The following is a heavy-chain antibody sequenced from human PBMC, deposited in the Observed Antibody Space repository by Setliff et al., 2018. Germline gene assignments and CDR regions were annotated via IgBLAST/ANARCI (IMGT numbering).Heavy chain of an antibody. V-gene: IGHV4-61*09. CDR1: GGSISSGTNY. CDR3: AGSLGSGSYYNSRPFYSDY. CDR2: IDPSGNT. J-gene: IGHJ4*02. Sequence: SLTCTVSGGSISSGTNYWSWIRQPAGRGLEWIGHIDPSGNTNYQPSLKSRVTISGDTSKNQFSLKLTSVTAADTAVYYCAGSLGSGSYYNSRPFYSDYWGQGTLVTVSS. D-gene: IGHD3-10*01.